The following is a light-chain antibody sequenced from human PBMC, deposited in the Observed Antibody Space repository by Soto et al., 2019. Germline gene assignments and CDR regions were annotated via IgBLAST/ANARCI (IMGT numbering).Light chain of an antibody. Sequence: EIVLTQSPGPLSLSPGERATLSCRASQSVSSSYLAWYQQKPGQAPRLLIYGASSRATGIPDRFSGSGSGTDFTITISRLEPEDFAVYYCQQYGRWWTFGQGTKVEIK. CDR1: QSVSSSY. CDR3: QQYGRWWT. CDR2: GAS. V-gene: IGKV3-20*01. J-gene: IGKJ1*01.